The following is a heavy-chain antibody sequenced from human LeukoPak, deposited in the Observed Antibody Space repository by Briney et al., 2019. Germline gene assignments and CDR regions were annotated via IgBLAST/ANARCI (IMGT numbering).Heavy chain of an antibody. Sequence: ASVKVSCKASGYTFTSYDINWVRQATGQGLEWMGWVNPNSGNTGYAQKFQGRVTMTRNTSISTAYMELSSLRSEDTAVYYCAREDLYYYGSGSYPFDYWGQGTLVTVSS. D-gene: IGHD3-10*01. CDR1: GYTFTSYD. CDR2: VNPNSGNT. V-gene: IGHV1-8*01. J-gene: IGHJ4*02. CDR3: AREDLYYYGSGSYPFDY.